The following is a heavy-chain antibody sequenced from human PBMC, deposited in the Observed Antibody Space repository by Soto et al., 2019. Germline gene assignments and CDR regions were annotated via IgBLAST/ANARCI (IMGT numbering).Heavy chain of an antibody. CDR3: ARSIDGSGSYYTYGMDV. J-gene: IGHJ6*02. CDR2: INPSGGST. D-gene: IGHD3-10*01. V-gene: IGHV1-46*01. CDR1: GYTFTSYY. Sequence: ASVKVSCKASGYTFTSYYMHWVRQAPGQGLEWMGIINPSGGSTSYAQKFQGRVTMTRDTSTSTVYMELSSLRSEDTAVYYCARSIDGSGSYYTYGMDVWGQGTTVTVSS.